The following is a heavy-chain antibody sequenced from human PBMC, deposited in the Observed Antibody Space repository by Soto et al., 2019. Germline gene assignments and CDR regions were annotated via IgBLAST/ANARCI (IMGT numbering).Heavy chain of an antibody. CDR2: ISYDGSDK. CDR3: ARDYYKYYDSSGYYRSPAY. CDR1: VFPFSSYA. D-gene: IGHD3-22*01. V-gene: IGHV3-30-3*01. Sequence: HGGSLRLSCAACVFPFSSYAMHWVRQAPGKGLEWVALISYDGSDKDYADSVKGRFTISRDNSRNTLFLQMNSLRAEDTAVYYCARDYYKYYDSSGYYRSPAYWGQGTLVTVSS. J-gene: IGHJ4*02.